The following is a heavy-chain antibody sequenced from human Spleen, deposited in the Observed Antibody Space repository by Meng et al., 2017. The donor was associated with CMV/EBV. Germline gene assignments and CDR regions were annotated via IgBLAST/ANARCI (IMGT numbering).Heavy chain of an antibody. Sequence: QVQQQTTGPGRVKPSQTFSLTCAGSGDSDSTNSECWNWIRQPPARGLEWLGRTYYMSKWYSDYAVSVKSRITIIPDTSKNQISLQLNSVTSDDTAVYYCTSGWGLKYWGQGTLVTVSS. CDR2: TYYMSKWYS. J-gene: IGHJ4*02. D-gene: IGHD6-19*01. V-gene: IGHV6-1*01. CDR1: GDSDSTNSEC. CDR3: TSGWGLKY.